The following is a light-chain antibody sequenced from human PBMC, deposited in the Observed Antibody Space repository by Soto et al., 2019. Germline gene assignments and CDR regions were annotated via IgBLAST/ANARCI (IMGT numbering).Light chain of an antibody. Sequence: EIVLTQSPGTLSLSPGERATLSCRASQDVSSSYLAWYQQKLGQAPRLLMYGTSNRATGIPDRFSGSGSGTDFTLTISRLEAEDLAVYYCQQYDTSPRTFGQGTKVDIK. CDR2: GTS. CDR1: QDVSSSY. J-gene: IGKJ2*01. CDR3: QQYDTSPRT. V-gene: IGKV3-20*01.